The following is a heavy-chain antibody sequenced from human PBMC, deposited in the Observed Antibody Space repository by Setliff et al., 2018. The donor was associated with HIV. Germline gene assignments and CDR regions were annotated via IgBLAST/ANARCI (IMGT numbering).Heavy chain of an antibody. V-gene: IGHV3-49*04. J-gene: IGHJ3*02. CDR3: SRVATGSGPDAFDI. Sequence: GESLKISCATSGFTFGDYALSWVRQAPGKGLEWVAVIRSNTFGGTTEYGAAVKGRFAISRDDSRGIAYLQMNSLKTEDTAVYYFSRVATGSGPDAFDIWGQGTVVTVSS. CDR2: IRSNTFGGTT. CDR1: GFTFGDYA. D-gene: IGHD3-10*01.